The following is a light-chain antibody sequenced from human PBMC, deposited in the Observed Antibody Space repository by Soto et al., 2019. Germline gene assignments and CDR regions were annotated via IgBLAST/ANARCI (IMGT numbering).Light chain of an antibody. V-gene: IGKV3-20*01. CDR3: QQYGSSPIT. J-gene: IGKJ5*01. Sequence: EIVLTQSPGTLSLSPGQRATLSCRASQRLSASDIAWYQQKPGQAPKFLIYGVSSRATGIPDRFSGSGSGTDFTLTISRLEPEDFAVYYCQQYGSSPITFGQGTRLENK. CDR2: GVS. CDR1: QRLSASD.